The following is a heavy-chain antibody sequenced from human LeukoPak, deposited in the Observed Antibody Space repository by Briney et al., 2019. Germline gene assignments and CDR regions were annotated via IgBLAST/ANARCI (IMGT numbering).Heavy chain of an antibody. D-gene: IGHD3-9*01. J-gene: IGHJ4*02. CDR3: AREGGTRFILDH. CDR2: IKTDGSQI. Sequence: GGSLRLSCAASGFTFSSYSMNWVRQAPGKGLEWVANIKTDGSQIYYVDSVKGRFTISRDNAKNSLYLQMNSLRAEDTAVYYCAREGGTRFILDHWGQGTLVTVSS. CDR1: GFTFSSYS. V-gene: IGHV3-7*01.